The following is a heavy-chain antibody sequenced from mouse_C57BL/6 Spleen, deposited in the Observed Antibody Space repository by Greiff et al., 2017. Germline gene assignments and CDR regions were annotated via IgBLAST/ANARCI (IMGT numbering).Heavy chain of an antibody. CDR3: ARGYSNYVYAMDY. V-gene: IGHV1-55*01. D-gene: IGHD2-5*01. CDR2: IYPGSGST. Sequence: VQLQQPGAELVKPGASVKMSCKASGYTFTSYWITWVKQRPGQGLEWIGDIYPGSGSTNYNEKFKSKATLTVDTSSSTAYMQLSSLTSEDSAVYYCARGYSNYVYAMDYWGQGTSFTVSS. J-gene: IGHJ4*01. CDR1: GYTFTSYW.